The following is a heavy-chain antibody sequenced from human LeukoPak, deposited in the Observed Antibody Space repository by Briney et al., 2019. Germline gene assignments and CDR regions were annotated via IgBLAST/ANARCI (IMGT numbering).Heavy chain of an antibody. CDR2: ISYDGSNK. Sequence: GGSLRLSCAASGFTFSSYAMHWVRQAPGKGLEWVAVISYDGSNKYYADSVKGRFTISRDNSKNTLYLQMNSLRAEGTAVYYCARDWRSYYQYYFDYWGQGTLVTVSS. CDR1: GFTFSSYA. D-gene: IGHD1-26*01. J-gene: IGHJ4*02. V-gene: IGHV3-30-3*01. CDR3: ARDWRSYYQYYFDY.